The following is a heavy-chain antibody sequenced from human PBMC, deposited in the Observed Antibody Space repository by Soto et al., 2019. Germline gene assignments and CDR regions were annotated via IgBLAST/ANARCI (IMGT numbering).Heavy chain of an antibody. V-gene: IGHV3-30-3*01. CDR2: ISYDGSNK. CDR3: ARDLLFSPGIAVAGQYDYYCMDV. CDR1: GFTFSSYA. Sequence: PGGSLRLSCAASGFTFSSYAMHWVRQAPGKGLEWVAVISYDGSNKYYADSVKGRFTISRDNSKNTLYLQMNSLRAEDTAVYYCARDLLFSPGIAVAGQYDYYCMDVWGQRPTVT. D-gene: IGHD6-19*01. J-gene: IGHJ6*02.